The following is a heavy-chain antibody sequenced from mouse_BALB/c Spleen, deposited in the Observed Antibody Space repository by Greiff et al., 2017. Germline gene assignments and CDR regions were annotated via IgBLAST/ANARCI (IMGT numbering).Heavy chain of an antibody. CDR1: GISITTGNYR. CDR2: IYYSGTI. D-gene: IGHD1-1*01. Sequence: DVQLQESGPGLVKPSQTVSLTCTVTGISITTGNYRWSWIRQFPGNKLEWIGYIYYSGTITYNPSLTSRTTITRDTSKNQFFLEMNSLTAEDTATYYCARDGHYYGSSYVPYYAMDYWGQGTSVTVSS. CDR3: ARDGHYYGSSYVPYYAMDY. J-gene: IGHJ4*01. V-gene: IGHV3-5*02.